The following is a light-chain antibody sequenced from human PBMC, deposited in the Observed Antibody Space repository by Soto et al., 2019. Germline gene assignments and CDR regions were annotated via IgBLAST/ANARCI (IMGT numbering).Light chain of an antibody. V-gene: IGKV1-5*01. CDR3: LQYNSYPIT. J-gene: IGKJ5*01. CDR1: QSISIW. Sequence: DIQMTQSPSSLSASVGYSFTITCRASQSISIWLAWYQQKPGKAPKFLIYDASSLESGVPSRFRGSGSGTEFTLTITSLQPEDFETYYCLQYNSYPITFGQGTRLEIK. CDR2: DAS.